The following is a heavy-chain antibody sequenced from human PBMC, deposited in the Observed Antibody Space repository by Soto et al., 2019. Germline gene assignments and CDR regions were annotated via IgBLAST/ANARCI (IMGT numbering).Heavy chain of an antibody. J-gene: IGHJ4*02. D-gene: IGHD2-8*01. V-gene: IGHV3-23*01. CDR2: ISGSGGST. Sequence: GGSLRLSCAASGFTFSSYAMSWVRQAPGKGLEWVSAISGSGGSTYYADSVKGRFTISRDNSKNTLYLQMNSLRAEDTAVYYCAKDGFPGYCTNGVCSGPLKNWGRGTLVTVSS. CDR3: AKDGFPGYCTNGVCSGPLKN. CDR1: GFTFSSYA.